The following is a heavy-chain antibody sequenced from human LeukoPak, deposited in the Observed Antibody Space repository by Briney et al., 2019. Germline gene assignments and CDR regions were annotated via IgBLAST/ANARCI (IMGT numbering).Heavy chain of an antibody. V-gene: IGHV3-7*01. J-gene: IGHJ4*02. Sequence: GGSLRLSCEASGFTFSTYWMKWVRQAPGKGLEWVANIKQDGSEKYYVDSVKGRFTISRDNAKNSLYLQMNSLRAEDTAVYYCARGDGYNSFDYWGQGTLVTVSS. CDR3: ARGDGYNSFDY. CDR1: GFTFSTYW. CDR2: IKQDGSEK. D-gene: IGHD5-24*01.